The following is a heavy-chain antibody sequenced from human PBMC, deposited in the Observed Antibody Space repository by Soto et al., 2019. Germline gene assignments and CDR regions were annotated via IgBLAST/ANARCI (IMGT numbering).Heavy chain of an antibody. D-gene: IGHD2-2*01. J-gene: IGHJ6*02. V-gene: IGHV1-69*13. CDR1: GGTFSSYA. CDR2: IIPIFGTA. Sequence: SVKVACKASGGTFSSYAISWVRQAPGQGLEWMGGIIPIFGTANYAQKFQGRVTITADESTSTAYMELSSLRSEDTAVYYCAKVVPAAIGHYYYGMDVSGQGTTVTVSS. CDR3: AKVVPAAIGHYYYGMDV.